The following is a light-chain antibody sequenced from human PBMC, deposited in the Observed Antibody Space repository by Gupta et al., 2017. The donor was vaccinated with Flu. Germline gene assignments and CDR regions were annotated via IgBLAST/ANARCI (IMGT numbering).Light chain of an antibody. CDR2: KAS. CDR3: QQYDSYSYT. Sequence: PSTLSASVGDRVTITCRASQSVGKWLAWYQQKPGKAPKVLIYKASSLESEVPSRFSGSGSETEFTLTISSLQPDDFATYYCQQYDSYSYTFGQGTKMEIK. V-gene: IGKV1-5*03. CDR1: QSVGKW. J-gene: IGKJ2*01.